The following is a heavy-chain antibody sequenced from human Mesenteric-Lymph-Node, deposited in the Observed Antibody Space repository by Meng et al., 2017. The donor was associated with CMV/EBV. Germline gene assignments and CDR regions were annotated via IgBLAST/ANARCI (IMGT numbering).Heavy chain of an antibody. CDR1: GFTFDDYA. D-gene: IGHD2-15*01. V-gene: IGHV3-9*01. CDR3: AKDKEAAPYTYFDP. CDR2: ISGDGGNI. J-gene: IGHJ5*02. Sequence: GGSLRLSCAASGFTFDDYAMHWVRQVPGKGLEWVSGISGDGGNIGYADSVWGRFTISRDNAKKSLYLQMNNLRVEDTALYHCAKDKEAAPYTYFDPWGQGTLVT.